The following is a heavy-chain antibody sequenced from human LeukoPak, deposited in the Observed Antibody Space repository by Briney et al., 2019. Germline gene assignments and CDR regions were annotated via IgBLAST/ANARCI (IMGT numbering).Heavy chain of an antibody. CDR1: GFTFSDYY. D-gene: IGHD6-19*01. CDR2: ISSSGSTI. J-gene: IGHJ4*02. CDR3: AREYSSGLYYFDY. V-gene: IGHV3-11*04. Sequence: GRSLRLSCAASGFTFSDYYMSWIRQAPGKGLEWVSYISSSGSTIFYADSVKGRFTISRDNAKNSLYLQMNSLRAEDTAVYYCAREYSSGLYYFDYWGQGTLVTVSS.